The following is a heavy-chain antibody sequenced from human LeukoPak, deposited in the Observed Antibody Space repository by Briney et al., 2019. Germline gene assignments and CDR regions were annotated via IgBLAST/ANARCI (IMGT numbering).Heavy chain of an antibody. V-gene: IGHV3-53*01. CDR3: ARPGYSTGAFDY. CDR2: IYSGGDT. CDR1: GLTVTSIY. D-gene: IGHD6-25*01. Sequence: PGGSLRLSRAASGLTVTSIYMSWIRQAPGKGLEWVSVIYSGGDTYYADSVKGRFTISRDNSKNTLYLQMNSLRAEDTAVYYCARPGYSTGAFDYWGQGTLVTVSS. J-gene: IGHJ4*02.